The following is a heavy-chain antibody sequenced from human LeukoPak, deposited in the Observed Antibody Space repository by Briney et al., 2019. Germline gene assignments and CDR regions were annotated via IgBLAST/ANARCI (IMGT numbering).Heavy chain of an antibody. V-gene: IGHV1-18*01. CDR2: FSAHNGNT. CDR1: AYTFTNYG. CDR3: ARDGYFDH. Sequence: ASVKVSCKASAYTFTNYGIAWVRQAPGQGLEWMGWFSAHNGNTNYAQKLQGRVTMTTDTATSTAYMELRSLASDDTAVYYCARDGYFDHWGQGTLVTVSS. J-gene: IGHJ4*02.